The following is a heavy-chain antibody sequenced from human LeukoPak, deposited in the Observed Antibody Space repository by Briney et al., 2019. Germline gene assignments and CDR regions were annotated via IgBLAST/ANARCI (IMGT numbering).Heavy chain of an antibody. D-gene: IGHD6-6*01. CDR3: AKDWREQLVDSFWGWFDP. CDR2: ISYDGSNK. J-gene: IGHJ5*02. V-gene: IGHV3-30*18. Sequence: GRSLRLFCAASGFTFSSYGMHWVRQAPVKGLEWVAVISYDGSNKYYADSVKGRFTISRDNSKNTLYLQMNSLRAEDTAVYYCAKDWREQLVDSFWGWFDPWGQGTLVTVSS. CDR1: GFTFSSYG.